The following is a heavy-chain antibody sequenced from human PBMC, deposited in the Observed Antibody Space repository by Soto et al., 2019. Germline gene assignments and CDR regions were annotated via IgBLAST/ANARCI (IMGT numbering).Heavy chain of an antibody. CDR2: IYYRGNA. CDR3: ARLEGRATISYYFDF. D-gene: IGHD5-12*01. Sequence: QLQLQESGPGLVKPSETLSLTCSVSDDSINSDKYYWGWIRQPPGQGLEWIGSIYYRGNAYYNPSLQTRVTMSLDKSKRQFSLKLNSVTAADSAVYFCARLEGRATISYYFDFWGPGALVTVAS. J-gene: IGHJ4*02. CDR1: DDSINSDKYY. V-gene: IGHV4-39*01.